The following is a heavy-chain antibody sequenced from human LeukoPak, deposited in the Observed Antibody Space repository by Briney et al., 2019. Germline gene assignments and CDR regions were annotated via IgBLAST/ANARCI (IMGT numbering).Heavy chain of an antibody. D-gene: IGHD5-12*01. CDR1: GGSISSSSYY. Sequence: SETLSLTCTVSGGSISSSSYYWGWIRQPPGKGLEWIGSIYYSGSTYCNPSLKSRVTISVDTSKNQFSLKLSSVTAADTAVYYCASLKRGYSGYDSVSRDYWGQGTLVTVSS. CDR3: ASLKRGYSGYDSVSRDY. V-gene: IGHV4-39*01. J-gene: IGHJ4*02. CDR2: IYYSGST.